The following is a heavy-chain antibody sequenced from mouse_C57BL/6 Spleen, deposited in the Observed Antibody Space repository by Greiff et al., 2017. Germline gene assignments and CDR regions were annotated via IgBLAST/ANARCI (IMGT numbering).Heavy chain of an antibody. CDR3: ARPLYYYGSSYEAMDY. J-gene: IGHJ4*01. CDR1: GYAFSSSW. D-gene: IGHD1-1*01. V-gene: IGHV1-82*01. Sequence: QVHVKQSGPELVKPGASVKISCKASGYAFSSSWMNWVKQRPGKGLEWIGRIYPGDGDTNYNGKFKGKATLTADKSSSTAYMQLSSLTSEDSAVYFCARPLYYYGSSYEAMDYWGQGTSVTVSS. CDR2: IYPGDGDT.